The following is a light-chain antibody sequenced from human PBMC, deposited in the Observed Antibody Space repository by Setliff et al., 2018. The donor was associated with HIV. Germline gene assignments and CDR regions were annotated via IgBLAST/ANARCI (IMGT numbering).Light chain of an antibody. CDR2: GSS. CDR1: NSNIGAYYD. V-gene: IGLV1-40*01. CDR3: QSYDTGLSGLV. J-gene: IGLJ1*01. Sequence: QSALTQPPSVSGAPGQRVTISCTGTNSNIGAYYDVNWYQQLPGTAPKLLIYGSSNRPSGVPARFSGFKSGISASLAITGLQAEDEAEYYCQSYDTGLSGLVFGTGTKVTVL.